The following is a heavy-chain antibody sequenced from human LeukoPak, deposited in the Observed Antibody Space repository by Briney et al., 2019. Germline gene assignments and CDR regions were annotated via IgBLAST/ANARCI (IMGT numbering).Heavy chain of an antibody. CDR3: ARAALYAGYAYGLDV. D-gene: IGHD5-12*01. CDR2: IWYDGSGK. J-gene: IGHJ6*02. V-gene: IGHV3-33*01. Sequence: GGSLRLSCAASGFTFSGYGMHWVRQAPGKGLEWVAYIWYDGSGKDHIDSVKGRFTISRDNPRNTLYLQMDSLRAEDTAVYYCARAALYAGYAYGLDVWGQGTTVTVSS. CDR1: GFTFSGYG.